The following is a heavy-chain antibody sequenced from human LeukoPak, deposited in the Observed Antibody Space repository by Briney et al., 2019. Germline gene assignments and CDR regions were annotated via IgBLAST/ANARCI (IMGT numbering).Heavy chain of an antibody. Sequence: PGGSLRLSCAASGFTFSSYEMNWVRQAPGKGLEWVSHIRSSGSTKYYADSVKGRFTISRDNAKNSLYLQMNSLRAEDTAVYYCARDGYSYGFFDYWGRGSLVTVSS. CDR3: ARDGYSYGFFDY. J-gene: IGHJ4*02. D-gene: IGHD5-18*01. CDR1: GFTFSSYE. CDR2: IRSSGSTK. V-gene: IGHV3-48*03.